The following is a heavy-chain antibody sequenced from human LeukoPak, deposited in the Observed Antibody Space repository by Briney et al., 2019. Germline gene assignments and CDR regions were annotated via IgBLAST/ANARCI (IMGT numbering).Heavy chain of an antibody. V-gene: IGHV3-30-3*01. Sequence: GGSLRLSCAASGFTFSNAWMSWVRQAPGKGLEWVAVISYDGSTEYYADSVKGRFTISRDNSKNTLYLQMDSLRADDTAVYYCARGYCTSTSCYTYYYYYMDVWGKGTTVTVSS. J-gene: IGHJ6*03. CDR1: GFTFSNAW. CDR2: ISYDGSTE. CDR3: ARGYCTSTSCYTYYYYYMDV. D-gene: IGHD2-2*02.